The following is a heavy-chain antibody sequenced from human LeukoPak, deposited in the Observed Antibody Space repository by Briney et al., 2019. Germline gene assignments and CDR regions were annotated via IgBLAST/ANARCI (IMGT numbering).Heavy chain of an antibody. J-gene: IGHJ3*02. CDR1: GGSISSSSYY. Sequence: SETLSLTCTVSGGSISSSSYYWGWIRQPPGKGLEWIGSIYYSGSTYYNPSLKSRVTISVDTSKNQFSLKLSSVTAADTAVYYCARLFGDTAMVFSPHAFDIWGQGTMVTVSS. V-gene: IGHV4-39*01. D-gene: IGHD5-18*01. CDR3: ARLFGDTAMVFSPHAFDI. CDR2: IYYSGST.